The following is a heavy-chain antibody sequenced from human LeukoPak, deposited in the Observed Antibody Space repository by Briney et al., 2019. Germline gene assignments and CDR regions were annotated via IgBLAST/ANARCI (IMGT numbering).Heavy chain of an antibody. Sequence: GGSLRLSCAASGFTFSSYAMSSVRQAPGKGLEWVSAISGSGGSTYYADSVKGRFTIPRDNSKNTLYLQMNSLRAEDTAVYYCAKDLTGGDTMVRGVIITLGWFDPWGQGTLVTVSS. V-gene: IGHV3-23*01. J-gene: IGHJ5*02. D-gene: IGHD3-10*01. CDR3: AKDLTGGDTMVRGVIITLGWFDP. CDR2: ISGSGGST. CDR1: GFTFSSYA.